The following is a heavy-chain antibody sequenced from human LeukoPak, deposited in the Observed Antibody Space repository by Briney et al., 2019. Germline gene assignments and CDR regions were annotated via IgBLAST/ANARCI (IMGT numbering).Heavy chain of an antibody. Sequence: SETLSLTCTVSGGSISSSSYYWGWIRQPPGKGLEWIGSIYYSGSTYYNPSLKSRVTTSVDTSKNQFSLKLSSVTAADTAVYYCATLFGEDERVAFDIWGQGTMVTVSS. V-gene: IGHV4-39*07. CDR1: GGSISSSSYY. CDR2: IYYSGST. CDR3: ATLFGEDERVAFDI. D-gene: IGHD3-10*02. J-gene: IGHJ3*02.